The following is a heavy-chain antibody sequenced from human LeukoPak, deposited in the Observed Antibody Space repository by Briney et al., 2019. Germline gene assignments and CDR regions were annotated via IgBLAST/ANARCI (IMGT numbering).Heavy chain of an antibody. J-gene: IGHJ4*02. V-gene: IGHV3-7*01. D-gene: IGHD3-9*01. CDR3: GREQRGTLTGYYVDY. CDR1: GFIFRSYW. CDR2: IKQDGSEK. Sequence: PGGSLRLSCAASGFIFRSYWMSWVRQAPGKGLEWVANIKQDGSEKYYVDSVKGRFTISRDNSNNALYLQMNSLRAEDTAVYSCGREQRGTLTGYYVDYWGQGALVTVSS.